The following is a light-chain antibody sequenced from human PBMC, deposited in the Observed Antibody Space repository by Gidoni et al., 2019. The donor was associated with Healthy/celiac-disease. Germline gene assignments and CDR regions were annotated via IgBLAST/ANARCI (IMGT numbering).Light chain of an antibody. Sequence: EIVLTQSPATLSLSPGERATLSCRASQSVSSYLALYQQKPGQAPRLLIYDASNRATGIPARFSGIGSGTDFTLPISSLEPEDFAVYYCQQRSNWPPLFTFGPGTKVDIK. CDR1: QSVSSY. CDR3: QQRSNWPPLFT. J-gene: IGKJ3*01. V-gene: IGKV3-11*01. CDR2: DAS.